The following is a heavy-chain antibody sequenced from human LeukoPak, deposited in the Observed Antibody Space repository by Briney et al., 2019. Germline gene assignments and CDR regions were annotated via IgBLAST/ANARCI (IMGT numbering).Heavy chain of an antibody. D-gene: IGHD6-13*01. V-gene: IGHV3-30*18. J-gene: IGHJ6*02. CDR2: ISYDGSNE. Sequence: PGRSLRLSCAASGFTFSSYGMHWVRQAPGKGLEWVAVISYDGSNEYYADSVKGRFTISRDNSKNTLYLQMNSLRAEDTAVYYCAKAPLWAAAGTGVYGMDVWGQGTTVTVSS. CDR3: AKAPLWAAAGTGVYGMDV. CDR1: GFTFSSYG.